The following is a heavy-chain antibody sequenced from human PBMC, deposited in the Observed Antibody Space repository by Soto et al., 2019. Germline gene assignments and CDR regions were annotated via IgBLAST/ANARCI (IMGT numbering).Heavy chain of an antibody. Sequence: GESLKISCQTSGYSFTNYWIGWVRQMPGKSLEWLGIINPADSDIRYNPSFEGQVTISVDRSISTVYLQWNSLKAADTATYYCARRVESNDWYIDGDPYESWGQGTLVTVSA. V-gene: IGHV5-51*01. CDR2: INPADSDI. J-gene: IGHJ5*02. CDR1: GYSFTNYW. CDR3: ARRVESNDWYIDGDPYES. D-gene: IGHD6-19*01.